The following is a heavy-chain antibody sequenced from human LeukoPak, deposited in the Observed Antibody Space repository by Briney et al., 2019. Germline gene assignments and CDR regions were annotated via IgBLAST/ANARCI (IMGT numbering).Heavy chain of an antibody. CDR2: RYYGGST. D-gene: IGHD1-26*01. CDR1: GGSISSNSHY. J-gene: IGHJ3*02. V-gene: IGHV4-39*01. Sequence: SETLSLTCTVSGGSISSNSHYWGWIRQSPGKGLEWVGSRYYGGSTYYNPSLKSRVTISVDTSKNQFSLKLNSVTAADTAVYYCARHEWGITNAFDTWGQGTMVTVSS. CDR3: ARHEWGITNAFDT.